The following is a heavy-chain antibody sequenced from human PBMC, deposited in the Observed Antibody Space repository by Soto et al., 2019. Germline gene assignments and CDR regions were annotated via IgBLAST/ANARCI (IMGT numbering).Heavy chain of an antibody. J-gene: IGHJ6*02. D-gene: IGHD3-10*01. CDR1: GLSVRNNY. CDR3: VRPLPSGRNYGMDV. V-gene: IGHV3-53*01. CDR2: IYNDGTT. Sequence: EVQLVESGGGLIQPGGSLRLSCTASGLSVRNNYMSWVRQAPGMGLEWVSVIYNDGTTYYGDSVKGRFTISRDTSKNTLSLQMDSLRAEDTAVYYCVRPLPSGRNYGMDVWGQGTTVTVSS.